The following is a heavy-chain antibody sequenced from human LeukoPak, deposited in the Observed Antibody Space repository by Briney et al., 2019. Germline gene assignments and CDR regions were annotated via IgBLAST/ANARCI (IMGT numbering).Heavy chain of an antibody. V-gene: IGHV3-30*18. CDR1: GFTVSSNY. Sequence: SGGSLRLSCAASGFTVSSNYMSWVRQAPGKGLEWVAVISSDGSNKFYADSVKGRFTISRDNSKNTLYLQMNSLRVEDTAVYYCANPGGLFDYWGQGTLVTVSS. CDR3: ANPGGLFDY. D-gene: IGHD3/OR15-3a*01. CDR2: ISSDGSNK. J-gene: IGHJ4*02.